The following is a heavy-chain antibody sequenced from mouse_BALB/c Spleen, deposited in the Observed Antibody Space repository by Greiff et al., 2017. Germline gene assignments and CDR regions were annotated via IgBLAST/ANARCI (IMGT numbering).Heavy chain of an antibody. V-gene: IGHV1-9*01. J-gene: IGHJ4*01. CDR1: GYTFSSYW. Sequence: QVQLQQSGAELMKPGASVKISCKATGYTFSSYWIEWVKQRPGHGLEWIGEILPGSGSTNYNEKFKGKATFTADTSSNTAYMQLSSLTSEDSAVYYCARRGDDYAMDYWGQGTSVTVSS. CDR2: ILPGSGST. CDR3: ARRGDDYAMDY.